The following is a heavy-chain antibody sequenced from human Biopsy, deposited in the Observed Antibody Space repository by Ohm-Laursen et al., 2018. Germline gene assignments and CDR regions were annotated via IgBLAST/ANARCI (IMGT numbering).Heavy chain of an antibody. CDR2: IYYSVMT. J-gene: IGHJ6*02. Sequence: GTLSLTCRVSGDSVTKYYWSWIRQPPGKGLEWIGHIYYSVMTNYNPSLQSRVSISVDTSRNQVSLTLRSVTAADTAVYYCARDSGILNYGNFKYYHYYGMDVWGQGTKVTVS. CDR3: ARDSGILNYGNFKYYHYYGMDV. V-gene: IGHV4-59*02. D-gene: IGHD4-11*01. CDR1: GDSVTKYY.